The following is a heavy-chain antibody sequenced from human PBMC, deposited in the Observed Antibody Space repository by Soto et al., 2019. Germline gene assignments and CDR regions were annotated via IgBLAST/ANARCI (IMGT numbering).Heavy chain of an antibody. CDR1: GYTFTGYY. D-gene: IGHD6-6*01. V-gene: IGHV1-2*02. CDR2: INPNSGGT. J-gene: IGHJ6*02. Sequence: ASVKVSCKASGYTFTGYYTHWVRQAPGQGLEWMGWINPNSGGTNYAQKFQGRVTMTRDTSISTAYMELSRLRSDDTAVYYCARVPARLHGMDVWGQGTTVTVSS. CDR3: ARVPARLHGMDV.